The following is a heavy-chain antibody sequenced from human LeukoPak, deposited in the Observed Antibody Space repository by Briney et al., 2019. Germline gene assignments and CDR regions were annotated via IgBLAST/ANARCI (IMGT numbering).Heavy chain of an antibody. CDR2: IDDSGTT. Sequence: SETLSLTCAVFGGSLSGSCRSWIRQLPGKGLEWIGEIDDSGTTNNNPSLNNRVTISVDPSKNQFSLKLSSVTAADTAVYYCARQETVVDQGRFAFDIWGQGTVVSVSS. V-gene: IGHV4-34*01. D-gene: IGHD2-21*01. CDR3: ARQETVVDQGRFAFDI. J-gene: IGHJ3*02. CDR1: GGSLSGSC.